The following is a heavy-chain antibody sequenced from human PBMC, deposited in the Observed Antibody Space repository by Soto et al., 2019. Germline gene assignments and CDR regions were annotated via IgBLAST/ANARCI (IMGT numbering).Heavy chain of an antibody. V-gene: IGHV1-18*01. Sequence: QVQLVQSGDEVKKPGASVKVSARASGYIFVNYVIAWLRQAPGKGLEWMGWISPYTGNTHSATKIQGRLTMTTDTSTSTAYMDLGSLTSDDTAVYYCVMVDNYVTPTPQDVWGQGTTVTVSS. J-gene: IGHJ6*02. CDR1: GYIFVNYV. CDR3: VMVDNYVTPTPQDV. CDR2: ISPYTGNT. D-gene: IGHD3-16*01.